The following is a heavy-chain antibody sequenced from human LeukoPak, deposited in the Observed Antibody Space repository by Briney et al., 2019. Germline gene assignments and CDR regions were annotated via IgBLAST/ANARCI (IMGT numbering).Heavy chain of an antibody. CDR1: GGSFSGYY. Sequence: SETLSLTCAVYGGSFSGYYWSWIRQPPGKGLEWIGEINHSGSTNYNPPLKSRVTISVDTSKNQFSLKLSSVTAADTAVYYCARITQYYFDYWGQGTLVTVSS. CDR2: INHSGST. J-gene: IGHJ4*02. CDR3: ARITQYYFDY. V-gene: IGHV4-34*01.